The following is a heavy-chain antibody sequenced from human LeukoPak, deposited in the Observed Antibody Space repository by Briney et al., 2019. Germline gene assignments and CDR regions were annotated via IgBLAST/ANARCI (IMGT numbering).Heavy chain of an antibody. V-gene: IGHV3-74*01. D-gene: IGHD2-2*01. Sequence: GGSLRLSCAASGFTFSSYAMSWVRQAPGKGLVWVSRINGDGSSTTYADAVKGRFTISRDNAKNTLYLQMSSLRAEDTAVYYCARRGLVPAFDIWGQGTMVTVAS. CDR3: ARRGLVPAFDI. CDR1: GFTFSSYA. J-gene: IGHJ3*02. CDR2: INGDGSST.